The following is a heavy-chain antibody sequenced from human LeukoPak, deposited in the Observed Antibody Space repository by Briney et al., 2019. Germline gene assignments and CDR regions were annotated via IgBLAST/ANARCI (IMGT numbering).Heavy chain of an antibody. CDR1: GFDFSGYG. CDR2: TSYDGTAK. Sequence: GGSLRLSCAASGFDFSGYGMHWVRQAPGKGLGWVAVTSYDGTAKFYAHSVEGRFTVSRDNSKNTLYLQMNTLRAEDTAVYYCAKAGRNYHNWLDPWGQGTLVTVSS. CDR3: AKAGRNYHNWLDP. D-gene: IGHD4-11*01. V-gene: IGHV3-30*18. J-gene: IGHJ5*02.